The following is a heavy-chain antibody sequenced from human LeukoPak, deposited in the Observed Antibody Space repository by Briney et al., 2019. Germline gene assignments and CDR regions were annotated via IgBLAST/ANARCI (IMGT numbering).Heavy chain of an antibody. CDR2: ISSSSSTI. J-gene: IGHJ4*02. D-gene: IGHD1-26*01. Sequence: SGGSLRLSCAASGFTFSSYAMHWVRQAPGKGLEWVSYISSSSSTIYYADSVKGRFTISRDNAQNSLYLQMNSLRDEDTAVYYCATSGSYRFDYWGQGTLVTVSS. V-gene: IGHV3-48*02. CDR1: GFTFSSYA. CDR3: ATSGSYRFDY.